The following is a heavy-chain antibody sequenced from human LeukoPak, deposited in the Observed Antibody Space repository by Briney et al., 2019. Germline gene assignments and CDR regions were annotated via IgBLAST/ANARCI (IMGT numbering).Heavy chain of an antibody. Sequence: GESLKISCKGSGYSFPNYWIGWVRQMPGQGLEWMGITYPADSDTRYSPAFQGQVTISADKSINTAYLQWTSLKASDTAMHYCARRKGDGYNSPFDYWGQGTLVTVAS. V-gene: IGHV5-51*01. CDR3: ARRKGDGYNSPFDY. CDR1: GYSFPNYW. CDR2: TYPADSDT. J-gene: IGHJ4*02. D-gene: IGHD5-24*01.